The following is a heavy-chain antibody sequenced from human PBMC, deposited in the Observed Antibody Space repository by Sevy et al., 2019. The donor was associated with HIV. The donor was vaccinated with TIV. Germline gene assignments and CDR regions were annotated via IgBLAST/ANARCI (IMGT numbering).Heavy chain of an antibody. D-gene: IGHD5-18*01. J-gene: IGHJ4*02. CDR3: ARDLRVRGYSYGSFDY. V-gene: IGHV1-2*02. CDR1: GYTFTGQY. Sequence: ASVKDSCKASGYTFTGQYIHWVRQAPGQGLEWMCWINPKSGGTNCRQDFQGRVTLTRDTSITTAYMELSGLKSDDTAIYYCARDLRVRGYSYGSFDYWGQGTLVTVSS. CDR2: INPKSGGT.